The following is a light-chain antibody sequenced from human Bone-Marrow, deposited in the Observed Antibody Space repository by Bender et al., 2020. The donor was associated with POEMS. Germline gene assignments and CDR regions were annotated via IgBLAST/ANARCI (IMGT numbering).Light chain of an antibody. Sequence: QSELTQPPSVSGAPGQRVTISRSGSNSNIGTNAVNWYQQFPGGAPQLLIYSDNQRPSGVPDRFYAFKSGTSASLAISGLQSEGEADYYCAAWDAGLGGGVFGGGTTLTVL. J-gene: IGLJ3*02. CDR2: SDN. CDR3: AAWDAGLGGGV. V-gene: IGLV1-44*01. CDR1: NSNIGTNA.